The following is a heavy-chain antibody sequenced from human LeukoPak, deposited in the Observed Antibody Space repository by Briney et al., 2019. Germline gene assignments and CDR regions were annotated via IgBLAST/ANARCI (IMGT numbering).Heavy chain of an antibody. D-gene: IGHD6-13*01. CDR1: GFTFSSYW. J-gene: IGHJ5*01. CDR3: AKHYLSSSWSHWFDP. Sequence: GGSLRLSCAASGFTFSSYWMHWVRQAPGKGLVWVSRINSDGSSTSYADSVKGRFTISRDNSKNTLYLQMNSLRAEDTAVYYCAKHYLSSSWSHWFDPCGQGSLVTVSS. V-gene: IGHV3-74*01. CDR2: INSDGSST.